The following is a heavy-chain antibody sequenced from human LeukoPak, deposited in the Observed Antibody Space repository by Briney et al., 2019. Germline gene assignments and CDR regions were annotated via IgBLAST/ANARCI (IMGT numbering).Heavy chain of an antibody. CDR1: GFIFSGHA. D-gene: IGHD5-18*01. Sequence: PGRSLRLSCAASGFIFSGHAIHWVRQAPGKGLEWVAVISYDGSNKYYADSVKGRFTISRDNSKNTLYLQMNSLRAEGTAVYYCTTDDAWIQLWLDYWGQGTLVTVSS. J-gene: IGHJ4*02. CDR2: ISYDGSNK. V-gene: IGHV3-30-3*01. CDR3: TTDDAWIQLWLDY.